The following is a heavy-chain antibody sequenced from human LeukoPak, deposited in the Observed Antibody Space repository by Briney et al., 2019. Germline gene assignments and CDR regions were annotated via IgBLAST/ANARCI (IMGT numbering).Heavy chain of an antibody. J-gene: IGHJ4*02. CDR1: GFTFSSYA. CDR2: ISGSGGRA. Sequence: GGSLRLSCAASGFTFSSYAMSWVRQAPGKGLEWVSGISGSGGRAYYADSVKGRFTVSRDNSENTLYLQMNSLRAEDTAVYYCAKLSMVRGVTYFDYWGQGTLVTVSS. V-gene: IGHV3-23*01. D-gene: IGHD3-10*01. CDR3: AKLSMVRGVTYFDY.